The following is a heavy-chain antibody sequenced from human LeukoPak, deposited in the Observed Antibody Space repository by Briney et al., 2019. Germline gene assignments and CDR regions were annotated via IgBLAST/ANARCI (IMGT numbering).Heavy chain of an antibody. J-gene: IGHJ4*02. V-gene: IGHV4-59*01. CDR3: ARGAMVLLNY. CDR2: IYYSGST. CDR1: GGSISSYY. D-gene: IGHD5-18*01. Sequence: SETLSLTCTVSGGSISSYYWSWIRLPPGKGLEWIGYIYYSGSTNYNPSLKSRVTISVDTSKNQFSLKLSSVTAADTAVYYCARGAMVLLNYWGQGTLVTVSS.